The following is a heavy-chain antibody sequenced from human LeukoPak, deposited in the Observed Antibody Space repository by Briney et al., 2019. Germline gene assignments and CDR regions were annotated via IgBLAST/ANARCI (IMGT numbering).Heavy chain of an antibody. J-gene: IGHJ4*02. V-gene: IGHV3-48*01. CDR2: ISSSSSSI. CDR3: ARDRQVAIFGVVNEFDN. Sequence: GGSLRLSCAASGFTFSSYSMNWVRQAPGKGLEWVSYISSSSSSIYYADSVKGRFTISRDNAKKSLYLQMNSLRAEDTAVYYCARDRQVAIFGVVNEFDNWGQGTLVTVSS. D-gene: IGHD3-3*01. CDR1: GFTFSSYS.